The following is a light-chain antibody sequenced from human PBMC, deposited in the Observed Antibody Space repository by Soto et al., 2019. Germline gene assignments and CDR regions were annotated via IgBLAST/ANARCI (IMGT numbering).Light chain of an antibody. CDR2: RAS. CDR1: QSLSTD. Sequence: EIVMTQSPATLSVSPGESATLSCRASQSLSTDLAWYQQRPGQAPRLLIYRASTRATGIPARFSGSGSGTDFTLTISSLQSEDFAVYCCQQYSDWPWTSGQGTKVDIK. CDR3: QQYSDWPWT. J-gene: IGKJ1*01. V-gene: IGKV3-15*01.